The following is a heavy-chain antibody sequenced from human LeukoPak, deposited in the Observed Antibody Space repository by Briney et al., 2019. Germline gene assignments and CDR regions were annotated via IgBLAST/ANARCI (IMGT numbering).Heavy chain of an antibody. D-gene: IGHD1-26*01. CDR1: GFIFSSYS. CDR2: ISSSSSTI. Sequence: GGSLRLSCAASGFIFSSYSMNWVRQTPGKGLEWVSYISSSSSTIYYADSVKGRFTISRDNAKNSLYLQMNSLRADDTAVYYCARESLGARTVGAMRFFDIWGQGTMVTVSS. V-gene: IGHV3-48*01. J-gene: IGHJ3*02. CDR3: ARESLGARTVGAMRFFDI.